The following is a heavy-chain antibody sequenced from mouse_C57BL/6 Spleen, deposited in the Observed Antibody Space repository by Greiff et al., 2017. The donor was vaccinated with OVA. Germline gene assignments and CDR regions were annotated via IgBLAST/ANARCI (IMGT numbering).Heavy chain of an antibody. D-gene: IGHD3-2*02. CDR2: IYPGDGDT. CDR1: GYAFSSSW. V-gene: IGHV1-82*01. Sequence: QVQLKQSGPELVKPGASVKISCKASGYAFSSSWMNWVKQRPGKGIEWIGRIYPGDGDTNYNGKFKGKATLTADKSSSTAYMQLSSLTSEDSAVYFCAGSSGSYAMDYWGQGTSVTVSS. CDR3: AGSSGSYAMDY. J-gene: IGHJ4*01.